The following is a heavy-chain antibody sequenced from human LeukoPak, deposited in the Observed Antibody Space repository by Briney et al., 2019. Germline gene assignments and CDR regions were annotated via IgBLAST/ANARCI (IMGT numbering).Heavy chain of an antibody. J-gene: IGHJ4*02. CDR2: IKQDGSEK. CDR1: GFTFSSYW. Sequence: GGSLRLSCAASGFTFSSYWMSWVRQAPGKGLEWVANIKQDGSEKYYVDSVKGRFTISRDNAKNPLYLQMNSLRAEDTAVYYCAKAGYSGYDLYWGQGTLVTVSS. CDR3: AKAGYSGYDLY. D-gene: IGHD5-12*01. V-gene: IGHV3-7*01.